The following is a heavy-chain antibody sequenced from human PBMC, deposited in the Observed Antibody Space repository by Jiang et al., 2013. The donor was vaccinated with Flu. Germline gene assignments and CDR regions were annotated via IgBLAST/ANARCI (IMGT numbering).Heavy chain of an antibody. CDR1: GYTFNNYD. CDR2: ISTRNGAT. V-gene: IGHV1-3*04. J-gene: IGHJ4*02. D-gene: IGHD3/OR15-3a*01. CDR3: ARGTGNGNYFFRIDY. Sequence: SGAEVRKPGASVRVSCQTSGYTFNNYDIHWVRQAPGQRPEWMGWISTRNGATKYSQKFQGRVSFTRDTSASTAYMDLSSLKSEDTAVYFCARGTGNGNYFFRIDYWGQGTLVTVSS.